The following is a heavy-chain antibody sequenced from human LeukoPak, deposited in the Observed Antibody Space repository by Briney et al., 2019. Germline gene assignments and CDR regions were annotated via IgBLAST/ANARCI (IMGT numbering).Heavy chain of an antibody. J-gene: IGHJ4*02. CDR1: GFTFSSYA. D-gene: IGHD2-2*01. V-gene: IGHV3-23*01. CDR2: ISGSGGST. Sequence: HTGGSLRLSCAASGFTFSSYAMSWVRQAPGKGLEWVSAISGSGGSTYYADSVKGRFTISRDNSKDTMYLQMNSLRVEDTAVYYCARGHRYCSSNTCYLGDYWGQGTLVTVSS. CDR3: ARGHRYCSSNTCYLGDY.